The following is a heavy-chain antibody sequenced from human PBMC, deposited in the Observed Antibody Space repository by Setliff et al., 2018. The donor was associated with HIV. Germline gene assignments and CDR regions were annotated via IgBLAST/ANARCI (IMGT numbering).Heavy chain of an antibody. V-gene: IGHV4-59*11. CDR2: FYYRGSP. CDR1: GVSIDTHY. D-gene: IGHD6-6*01. J-gene: IGHJ4*02. CDR3: ASGYSSSSYFDY. Sequence: SETLSLTCTVSGVSIDTHYWSWIRQSPGKGLEWIGRFYYRGSPRYNPSLRSRVTISGDMSKNQFSLKLHSMAAADTAVYFCASGYSSSSYFDYWGQGSLVTASS.